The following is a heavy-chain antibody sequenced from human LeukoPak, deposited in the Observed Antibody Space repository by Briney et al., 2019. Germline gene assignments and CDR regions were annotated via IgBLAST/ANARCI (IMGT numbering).Heavy chain of an antibody. D-gene: IGHD6-13*01. CDR2: ISSSGSTI. J-gene: IGHJ6*03. V-gene: IGHV3-48*03. CDR3: ARGHSSSWPYYYYMDA. Sequence: GGSLRLSCAASGFTFSSYEMNWFRKAPGKGLEGVSYISSSGSTIYYADSVKGRFTISRDNAKNSLYLQMNSLRAEDTAVYYCARGHSSSWPYYYYMDAWGKGTTVTISS. CDR1: GFTFSSYE.